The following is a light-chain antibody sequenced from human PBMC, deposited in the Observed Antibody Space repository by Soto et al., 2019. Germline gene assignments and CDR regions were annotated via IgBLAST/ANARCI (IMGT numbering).Light chain of an antibody. CDR3: QQYVSSVLA. V-gene: IGKV3-20*01. CDR2: GAS. J-gene: IGKJ2*01. CDR1: QSVSSNY. Sequence: EIVLTQSPGTLSLSPGERASLSCRASQSVSSNYLAWYQQKPSQAPRLLIYGASSRATGIPDRFSGSGSGTAFTLTLSRLEPEDVAVYYCQQYVSSVLAFGHGTMLEIK.